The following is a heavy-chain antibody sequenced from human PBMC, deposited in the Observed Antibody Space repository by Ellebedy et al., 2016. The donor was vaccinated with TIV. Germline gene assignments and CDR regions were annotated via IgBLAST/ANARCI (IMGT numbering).Heavy chain of an antibody. CDR1: GGSISSYY. D-gene: IGHD6-19*01. CDR2: IYYSGST. J-gene: IGHJ3*02. V-gene: IGHV4-59*01. CDR3: ARVGSSGWFRGDGNDAFDI. Sequence: MPSETLSLTCTVSGGSISSYYWSWIRQPPGTGLEWIGYIYYSGSTNYNPSLMSRVTISVDTSKNQFSRKLSSVTAADTAGYYCARVGSSGWFRGDGNDAFDIWGQGTMVTVSS.